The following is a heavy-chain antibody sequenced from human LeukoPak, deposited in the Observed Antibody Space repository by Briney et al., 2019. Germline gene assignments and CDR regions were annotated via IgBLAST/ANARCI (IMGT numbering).Heavy chain of an antibody. CDR3: ARDRGSNYYDSSLDY. CDR1: GFTFSSYG. Sequence: GRSLRLSCAASGFTFSSYGMHWVRQAPGKGLEWVAVIWYDGSYKYYADSVKGRFTISRDNSKNTLYLQMNSLRAEDTAVYYCARDRGSNYYDSSLDYWGQGTLVPVSS. V-gene: IGHV3-33*01. J-gene: IGHJ4*02. CDR2: IWYDGSYK. D-gene: IGHD3-22*01.